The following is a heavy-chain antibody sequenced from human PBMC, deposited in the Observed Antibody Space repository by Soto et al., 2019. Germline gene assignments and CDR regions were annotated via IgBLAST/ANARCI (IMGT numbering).Heavy chain of an antibody. V-gene: IGHV3-64*02. D-gene: IGHD3-22*01. J-gene: IGHJ4*02. CDR1: GFTFSRYA. CDR3: ARVFYDSGGNYYGF. CDR2: VTGNGGST. Sequence: GGSLRLSCAASGFTFSRYAMHWVRQAPGKGLEYVSAVTGNGGSTYYADSVKDRFTISRDNSKNTLFLQMGNLRAEDTAVYFCARVFYDSGGNYYGFWGQGALVTVSS.